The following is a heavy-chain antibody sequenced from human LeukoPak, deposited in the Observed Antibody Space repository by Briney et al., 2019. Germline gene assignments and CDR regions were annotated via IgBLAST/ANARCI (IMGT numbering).Heavy chain of an antibody. Sequence: PSETLSLTCTVSGGSISSGGYYWSWIRQHPGKGLEWIGYIYYSGSTYYNPSLKSRVTISVDTSKNQFSLKLSSVTAADTAVYYCAKGYCSSTSCSDNYYYGMDVWGQGTTVTVSS. V-gene: IGHV4-31*03. CDR3: AKGYCSSTSCSDNYYYGMDV. CDR1: GGSISSGGYY. D-gene: IGHD2-2*01. J-gene: IGHJ6*02. CDR2: IYYSGST.